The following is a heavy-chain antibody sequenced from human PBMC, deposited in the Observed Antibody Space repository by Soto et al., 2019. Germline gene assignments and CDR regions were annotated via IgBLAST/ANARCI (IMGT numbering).Heavy chain of an antibody. CDR3: ARLGHRSWFDP. V-gene: IGHV1-69*01. J-gene: IGHJ5*02. CDR1: GDTFSTYV. CDR2: ILPMFDSP. Sequence: QVQLVQSGAAVKKPGSSVKVSCKASGDTFSTYVISWVRQAPGQGLEWMGDILPMFDSPNYAQTFQGRVTITADESTSTADVELNSLRSEDAALYYCARLGHRSWFDPWGQGTLVTVSS.